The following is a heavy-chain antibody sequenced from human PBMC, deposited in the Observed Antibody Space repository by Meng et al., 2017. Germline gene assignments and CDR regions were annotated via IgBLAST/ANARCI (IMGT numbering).Heavy chain of an antibody. V-gene: IGHV3-43D*04. CDR2: ISWDGGST. D-gene: IGHD3-16*01. Sequence: GESLKISCAASGFTFDDYAMHWVRQAPGKGLEWVSLISWDGGSTYYADSVKGRFTISRDNSKNSLYLQMNSLRAEDTALYYCVKDMTGGYYYYGMDVWGQGTTVTVSS. CDR1: GFTFDDYA. J-gene: IGHJ6*02. CDR3: VKDMTGGYYYYGMDV.